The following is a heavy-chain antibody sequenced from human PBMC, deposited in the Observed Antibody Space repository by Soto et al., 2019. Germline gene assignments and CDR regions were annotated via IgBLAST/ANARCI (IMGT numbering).Heavy chain of an antibody. CDR3: TTYYDFWSGYWALFDY. V-gene: IGHV3-15*01. D-gene: IGHD3-3*01. CDR1: GFTFSNAW. J-gene: IGHJ4*02. Sequence: SLRLSCAASGFTFSNAWMSWVRQAPGKGLEWVGRIKSKTDGGTTDYAAPVKGRFTISRDDSKNTLYLQMNSLKTEDTAVYYCTTYYDFWSGYWALFDYWGQGTLVTVSS. CDR2: IKSKTDGGTT.